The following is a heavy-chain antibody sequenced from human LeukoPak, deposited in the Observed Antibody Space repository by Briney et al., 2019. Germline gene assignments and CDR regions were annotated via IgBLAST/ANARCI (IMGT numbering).Heavy chain of an antibody. Sequence: GESLKISCKGSGYSFSTYWIAWVRQTPGKGLEWIGLIYPGDSGTRYSPSFQGQVTFSVDKSINTAYQQWSSLKASDTAMYYCARNGASGSPNRFFNWFDPWGQGTLVTVSS. CDR2: IYPGDSGT. CDR3: ARNGASGSPNRFFNWFDP. D-gene: IGHD3-3*01. J-gene: IGHJ5*02. CDR1: GYSFSTYW. V-gene: IGHV5-51*01.